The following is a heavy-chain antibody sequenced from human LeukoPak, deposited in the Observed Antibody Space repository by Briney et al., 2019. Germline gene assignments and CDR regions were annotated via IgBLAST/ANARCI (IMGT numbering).Heavy chain of an antibody. V-gene: IGHV4-4*07. CDR3: ARVGDYALKD. Sequence: PSETLSLTCTVSGGAISSYHWSWIRQPAGKGLEWIGRIYTSGSTNYNPSLKSRVTMSVDTSKNQISLKLSSVTAADTAVYYCARVGDYALKDWGQGTLVTVSS. J-gene: IGHJ4*02. CDR1: GGAISSYH. D-gene: IGHD3-16*01. CDR2: IYTSGST.